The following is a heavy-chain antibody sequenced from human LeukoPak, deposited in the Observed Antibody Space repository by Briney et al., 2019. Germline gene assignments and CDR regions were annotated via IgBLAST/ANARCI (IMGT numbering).Heavy chain of an antibody. V-gene: IGHV3-7*01. CDR3: ARDRVTMVRSRTYYYYYMDV. J-gene: IGHJ6*03. CDR1: GFTFSSYW. CDR2: IKQDGSEK. D-gene: IGHD3-10*01. Sequence: GGSLRLSCAASGFTFSSYWMSWVRQAPGKGLEWVANIKQDGSEKYYVDSVKGRFTISRDNAKNSLYLQMNSLRAEDTAVYYCARDRVTMVRSRTYYYYYMDVWGKGTTVTVSS.